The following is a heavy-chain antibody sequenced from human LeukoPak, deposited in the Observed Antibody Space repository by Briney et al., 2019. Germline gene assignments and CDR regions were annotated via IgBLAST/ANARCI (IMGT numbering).Heavy chain of an antibody. CDR1: GFTFSNSA. CDR2: LSGSGITT. Sequence: GALRLSCAASGFTFSNSAMSWVRQAPGKGLEWVSTLSGSGITTYYADFVKGRFTISRDNSKNTLYLQMSSLRAEDTAVYYCAKGIYSSGWSYFDYWGHGTLVTVSS. J-gene: IGHJ4*01. D-gene: IGHD6-19*01. CDR3: AKGIYSSGWSYFDY. V-gene: IGHV3-23*01.